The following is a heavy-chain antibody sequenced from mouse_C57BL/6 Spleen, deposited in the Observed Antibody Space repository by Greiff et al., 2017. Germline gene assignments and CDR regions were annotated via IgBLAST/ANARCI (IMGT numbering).Heavy chain of an antibody. CDR3: ARTPYYCGSSHLYYDG. CDR2: INPNNGGT. D-gene: IGHD1-1*01. Sequence: EVQLQQSGPELVKPGASVTIPCKASGYTFTDYNMDWVKQSHGKSLEWIGDINPNNGGTIYNQTFKGKATLTVDKSSSTAYMELRSLTSEDSAVYYCARTPYYCGSSHLYYDGWGTGATVTVA. J-gene: IGHJ1*03. V-gene: IGHV1-18*01. CDR1: GYTFTDYN.